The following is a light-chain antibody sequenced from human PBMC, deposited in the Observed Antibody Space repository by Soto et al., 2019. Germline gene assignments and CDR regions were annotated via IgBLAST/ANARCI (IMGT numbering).Light chain of an antibody. CDR3: QQYGSSSIT. CDR2: AAS. CDR1: QSVSSSY. V-gene: IGKV3-20*01. J-gene: IGKJ5*01. Sequence: EIVLTQSPGNLSLSPGERATLSCRASQSVSSSYLAWYQQKPGQAPRLLIYAASIRATDIPDRFSGSGSGTDFTFTISRLEPEYFAVFYCQQYGSSSITFGQGTRLEIK.